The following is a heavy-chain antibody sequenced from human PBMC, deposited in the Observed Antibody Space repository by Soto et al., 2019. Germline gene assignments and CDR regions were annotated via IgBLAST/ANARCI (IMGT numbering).Heavy chain of an antibody. CDR1: GFTLRNYA. CDR2: ISANDVGT. CDR3: AKTKNDYNWDNRPPFDY. Sequence: GGSLRLSCEASGFTLRNYAMTWIRQAPGKGLEWVSLISANDVGTYYAESVKTRFTISTDQSRNTVYLQMDSLRADDTAIYYCAKTKNDYNWDNRPPFDYWGQGTLVTVSS. V-gene: IGHV3-23*01. D-gene: IGHD1-20*01. J-gene: IGHJ4*02.